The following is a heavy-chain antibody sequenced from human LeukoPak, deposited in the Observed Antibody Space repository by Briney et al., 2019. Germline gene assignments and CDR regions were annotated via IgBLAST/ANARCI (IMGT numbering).Heavy chain of an antibody. CDR3: AKDRQWLVRYYFDY. CDR2: ISYDETNK. V-gene: IGHV3-30-3*01. Sequence: GGSLRLSCAASEFTLSKYAMHWVRQAPGKGLEWVAVISYDETNKYYADSVKGRFTISRDDSENTLYLQMNSLRAEDTAVYYCAKDRQWLVRYYFDYWGQGTLVTVSS. J-gene: IGHJ4*02. D-gene: IGHD6-19*01. CDR1: EFTLSKYA.